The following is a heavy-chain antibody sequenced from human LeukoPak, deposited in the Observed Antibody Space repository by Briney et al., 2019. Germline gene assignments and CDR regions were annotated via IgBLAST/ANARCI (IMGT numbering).Heavy chain of an antibody. CDR3: VRIYYGPDY. CDR2: INPNNGVT. D-gene: IGHD4-17*01. Sequence: ASVKVSCKASGYTFTGYYMHWVRQAPGQGLEWMGWINPNNGVTNYAQKFQGRVTMTRDTSITTAYMELSSLRSGDTAVYYCVRIYYGPDYWGQGTLVTVSS. J-gene: IGHJ4*02. V-gene: IGHV1-2*02. CDR1: GYTFTGYY.